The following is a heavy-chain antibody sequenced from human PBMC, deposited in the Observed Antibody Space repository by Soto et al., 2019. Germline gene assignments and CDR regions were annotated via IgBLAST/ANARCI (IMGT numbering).Heavy chain of an antibody. CDR3: ASTVVPAAPYYYMDV. V-gene: IGHV1-3*01. J-gene: IGHJ6*03. CDR1: GYTFTSYA. D-gene: IGHD2-2*01. CDR2: INAGNGNT. Sequence: ASVQVSCKASGYTFTSYAMHWVRQAPGQRLEWMGWINAGNGNTKYSQKFQGRVTITRDTSASTAYMELSSLRSEDTAVYYCASTVVPAAPYYYMDVWGKGTTVTVSS.